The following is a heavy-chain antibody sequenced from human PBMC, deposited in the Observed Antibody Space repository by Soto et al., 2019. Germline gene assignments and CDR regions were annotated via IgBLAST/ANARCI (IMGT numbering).Heavy chain of an antibody. V-gene: IGHV3-33*01. CDR1: GFTFSSYG. Sequence: GGSLRLSCAASGFTFSSYGMHWVRQAPGKGLEWVAVIWYDGSNKYYADSVKGRFTISRDNSKNTLYLQMNSLRAEDTAVYYCARGGDYYYYYYMDVWGKGTTVTVSS. J-gene: IGHJ6*03. CDR2: IWYDGSNK. CDR3: ARGGDYYYYYYMDV. D-gene: IGHD4-17*01.